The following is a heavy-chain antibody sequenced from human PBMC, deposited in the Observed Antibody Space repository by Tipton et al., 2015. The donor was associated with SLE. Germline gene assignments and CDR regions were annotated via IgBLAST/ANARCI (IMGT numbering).Heavy chain of an antibody. V-gene: IGHV4-61*02. Sequence: TLSLTCTVSGGSISSGSYYWSWIRQPAGKGLEWIGRIYTSGSTNYNPSLKSRVTISVDTSKNQFSLKLSSLTAAETAVYYCARDLAYCSSTSCFDYFDYWGQGTLVTVSS. CDR2: IYTSGST. CDR1: GGSISSGSYY. D-gene: IGHD2-2*01. J-gene: IGHJ4*02. CDR3: ARDLAYCSSTSCFDYFDY.